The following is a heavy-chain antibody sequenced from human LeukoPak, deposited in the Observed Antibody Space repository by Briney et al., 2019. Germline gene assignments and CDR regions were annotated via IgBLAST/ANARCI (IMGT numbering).Heavy chain of an antibody. J-gene: IGHJ4*02. CDR2: ISDDGSTK. Sequence: GGSQRLSCAASGFTFSSYTMYWVRQAPGKGLEWVAIISDDGSTKYYADSVKGRFTISRDNSKNTLYLQMNSLRDEDTAVYYCARGRSKDYWGQGTLVTVSS. V-gene: IGHV3-30-3*01. D-gene: IGHD1-26*01. CDR3: ARGRSKDY. CDR1: GFTFSSYT.